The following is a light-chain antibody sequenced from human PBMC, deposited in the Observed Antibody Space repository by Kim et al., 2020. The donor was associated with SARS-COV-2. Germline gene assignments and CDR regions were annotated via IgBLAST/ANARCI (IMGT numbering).Light chain of an antibody. CDR2: YDS. J-gene: IGLJ1*01. V-gene: IGLV3-21*01. CDR1: NIGGHS. CDR3: QVWDTDTDDYV. Sequence: APGPTARITCGGNNIGGHSVPWYQQKPGQAPVLVIYYDSDRPSGIPERFSGSKAATTATLTISRVEAGDEADYYCQVWDTDTDDYVFGTGTKVTVL.